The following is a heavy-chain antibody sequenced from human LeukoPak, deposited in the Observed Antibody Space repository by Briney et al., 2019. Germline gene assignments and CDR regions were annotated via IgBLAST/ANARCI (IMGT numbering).Heavy chain of an antibody. D-gene: IGHD3-22*01. J-gene: IGHJ4*02. CDR3: ARGDYYDSSGYRLDY. CDR1: GFAVSNNY. CDR2: IYSGGST. Sequence: PGGSLRLSCAASGFAVSNNYMSWVRQAPGKGLEWVSVIYSGGSTYYADSVKGRFTISRDNSKNTLYLQMNSLRAEDTAVYYCARGDYYDSSGYRLDYWGQGTLVTVSS. V-gene: IGHV3-53*01.